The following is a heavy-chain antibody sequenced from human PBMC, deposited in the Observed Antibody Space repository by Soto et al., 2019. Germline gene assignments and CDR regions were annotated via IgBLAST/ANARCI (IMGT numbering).Heavy chain of an antibody. CDR2: IKSKTAGGTT. J-gene: IGHJ4*02. CDR3: SHGYGQYFNS. CDR1: GFSLTDVW. D-gene: IGHD5-18*01. V-gene: IGHV3-15*07. Sequence: ESGGGLVKPGGSLRLSCAVSGFSLTDVWMNWVRQAPGKGLEWVGRIKSKTAGGTTDYAAPVKGRFTILRDDSKNTLYLQMDSLIIEDTAVYFCSHGYGQYFNSWGQGTLVTVSS.